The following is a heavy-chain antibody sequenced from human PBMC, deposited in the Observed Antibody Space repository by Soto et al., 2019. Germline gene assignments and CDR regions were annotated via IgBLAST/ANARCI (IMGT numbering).Heavy chain of an antibody. J-gene: IGHJ4*02. CDR1: GFTFSRHT. V-gene: IGHV3-7*05. CDR3: ARDYSGYFDY. CDR2: IKQDGSEK. D-gene: IGHD1-26*01. Sequence: GGSLRLSCAGSGFTFSRHTMNWVRQAPGKGLEWVANIKQDGSEKYYVDSVKGRFTISRDNAKNSLYLQMNSLRAEDTAVYYCARDYSGYFDYWGQGTLVTVSS.